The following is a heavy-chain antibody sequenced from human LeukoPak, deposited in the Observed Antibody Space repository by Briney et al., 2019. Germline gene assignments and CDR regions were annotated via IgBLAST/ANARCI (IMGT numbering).Heavy chain of an antibody. D-gene: IGHD5-24*01. CDR3: ARVHNTIY. V-gene: IGHV3-11*04. J-gene: IGHJ4*02. CDR2: ISANSRTV. CDR1: GFTLNDYY. Sequence: GGSLRLSCAGSGFTLNDYYVNWLRQAPGKGLEWISYISANSRTVNYADSVKGRFTLSRDYAKNSVNLEMTSLRGEDTAIYYCARVHNTIYWGQGVLVIVPS.